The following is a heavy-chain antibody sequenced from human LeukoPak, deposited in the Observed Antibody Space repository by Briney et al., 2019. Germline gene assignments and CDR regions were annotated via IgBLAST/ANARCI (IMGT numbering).Heavy chain of an antibody. V-gene: IGHV3-30*02. J-gene: IGHJ6*03. CDR1: GFTFSSYG. CDR3: AKDRCSNGIGCYYYYMDV. Sequence: GGPLSLPCAPSGFTFSSYGMHWVRQAPGKGLEGVAYIQYDGSNEQYADSVKGRFSISRDSSKNILYLQMNSLRAEDTAVYYCAKDRCSNGIGCYYYYMDVWGKGTTVTISS. CDR2: IQYDGSNE. D-gene: IGHD2-8*01.